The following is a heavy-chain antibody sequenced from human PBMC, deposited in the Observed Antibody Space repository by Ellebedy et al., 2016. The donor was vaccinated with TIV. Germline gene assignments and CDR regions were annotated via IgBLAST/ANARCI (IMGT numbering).Heavy chain of an antibody. CDR3: ARGPYTRLRLPSPRAFDI. CDR2: IYYSGST. V-gene: IGHV4-59*12. CDR1: GGSISSYY. J-gene: IGHJ3*02. D-gene: IGHD4-17*01. Sequence: SETLSLXXTVSGGSISSYYWSWIRQPPGKGLEWIGYIYYSGSTNYNPSLKSRVTISVDTSKNQFSLKLSSVTAADTAVYYCARGPYTRLRLPSPRAFDIWGQGTMVTVSS.